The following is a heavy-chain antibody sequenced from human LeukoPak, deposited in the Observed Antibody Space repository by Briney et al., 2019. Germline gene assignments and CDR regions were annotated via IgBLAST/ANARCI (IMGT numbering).Heavy chain of an antibody. D-gene: IGHD3-3*01. CDR3: AKDFYFWSGYTFDY. CDR2: ISYDGRNR. J-gene: IGHJ4*02. CDR1: GFTFSNYG. V-gene: IGHV3-30*18. Sequence: GGSLRLSCAASGFTFSNYGIHWVRQAPGKGLEWVTFISYDGRNRHYVDSVKGRFTISRDNSKNTLYLQMNSLRTEDTALYYCAKDFYFWSGYTFDYWGQGTLVTVSS.